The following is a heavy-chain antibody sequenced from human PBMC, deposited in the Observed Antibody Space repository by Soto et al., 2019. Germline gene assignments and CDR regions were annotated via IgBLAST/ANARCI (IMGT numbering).Heavy chain of an antibody. D-gene: IGHD4-17*01. J-gene: IGHJ4*02. CDR1: SGSISSSNW. Sequence: SETLSLTCAVSSGSISSSNWWTWVRQPPGKGLEWIGEIYHTGSTDYNPSLKSRVTISVDKSKNQFSLNPTSVTAADTAVYYCARGGDYVFDYWGQGTLVTVSS. V-gene: IGHV4-4*02. CDR2: IYHTGST. CDR3: ARGGDYVFDY.